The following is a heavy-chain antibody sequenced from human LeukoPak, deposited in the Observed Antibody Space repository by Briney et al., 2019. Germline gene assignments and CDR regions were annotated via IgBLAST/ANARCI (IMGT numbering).Heavy chain of an antibody. CDR2: ISGSGDST. J-gene: IGHJ6*02. CDR1: GFTFSSYA. Sequence: GGSLRLSCAASGFTFSSYAMSWVRQAPGKGLEWVSAISGSGDSTYYAHSVKGRFTISRDNSKNTLYLQMNSLRAEDTAVYYCAKYCTNGGCSHYYYYGMDVWGQGTTVTVSS. V-gene: IGHV3-23*01. CDR3: AKYCTNGGCSHYYYYGMDV. D-gene: IGHD2-8*01.